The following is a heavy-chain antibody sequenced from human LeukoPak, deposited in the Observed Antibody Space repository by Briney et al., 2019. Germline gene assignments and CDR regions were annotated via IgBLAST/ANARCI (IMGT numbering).Heavy chain of an antibody. CDR2: IKEDGSEK. V-gene: IGHV3-7*03. CDR1: GFTFSSYW. CDR3: ARRDYYGSGSYGGLEYYFDY. Sequence: GGSLRLSCAASGFTFSSYWMSWVRQAPGKGLEWVANIKEDGSEKYYVDSVKGRFTISRDNAKNSLYLQMNSLRAEDTAVYYCARRDYYGSGSYGGLEYYFDYWGQGTLVTVSS. J-gene: IGHJ4*02. D-gene: IGHD3-10*01.